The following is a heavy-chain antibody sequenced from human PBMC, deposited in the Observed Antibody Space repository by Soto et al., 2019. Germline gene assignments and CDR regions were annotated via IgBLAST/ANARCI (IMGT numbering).Heavy chain of an antibody. V-gene: IGHV3-30*18. Sequence: PGGSLRLSCAASGFTFSSYGMHWVRQAPGKGLEWVAVISYDGSNKYYADSVKGRFTISRDNSKNTLYLQMNSLRAEDTAVYYCAKAQLRYFDWTSSLFDYWGQGTLVTVSS. J-gene: IGHJ4*02. D-gene: IGHD3-9*01. CDR3: AKAQLRYFDWTSSLFDY. CDR2: ISYDGSNK. CDR1: GFTFSSYG.